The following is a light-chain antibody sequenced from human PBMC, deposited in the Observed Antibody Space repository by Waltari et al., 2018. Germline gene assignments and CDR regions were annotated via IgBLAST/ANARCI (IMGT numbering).Light chain of an antibody. V-gene: IGLV8-61*01. CDR1: SGSVSTSND. Sequence: TVVTQEPSLSVSPGGTVTLTCGLSSGSVSTSNDTSWYQQTPGQAPRTLIYSTNTRPSGVPDRFSGSILGNKAALTITGAQADDESHYYCMLYMGSGIDVFGGGT. CDR3: MLYMGSGIDV. J-gene: IGLJ7*01. CDR2: STN.